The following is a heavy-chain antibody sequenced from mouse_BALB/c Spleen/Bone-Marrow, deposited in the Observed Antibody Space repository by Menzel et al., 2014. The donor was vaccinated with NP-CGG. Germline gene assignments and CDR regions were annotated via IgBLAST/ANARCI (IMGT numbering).Heavy chain of an antibody. CDR3: AFGNYDFDY. CDR1: GYAFSSYW. J-gene: IGHJ2*01. Sequence: QVQLKQSGAELVRPGSSVKISCKASGYAFSSYWMNWVKQRPGQGLEWIGQIYPGDGDTNYSGKFKGKATLTADESSXTAYMQLSRLTSEDPALYFCAFGNYDFDYWGQGTTLTVSS. D-gene: IGHD2-1*01. V-gene: IGHV1-80*01. CDR2: IYPGDGDT.